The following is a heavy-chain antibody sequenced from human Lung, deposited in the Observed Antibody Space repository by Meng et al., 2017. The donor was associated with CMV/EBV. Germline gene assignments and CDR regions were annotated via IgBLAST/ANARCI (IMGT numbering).Heavy chain of an antibody. Sequence: GGSLRLXCAASRFTFSNFWMSWVRQAPGKGLEWVANIKQNGSEKYYVDSVKGRFTISRDNAKNSLYLQMNSLRAEDTAVYYCARGPKAHSGGYSPQVVGYYYGMDDWGKGTTVTVSS. CDR1: RFTFSNFW. J-gene: IGHJ6*04. CDR2: IKQNGSEK. V-gene: IGHV3-7*01. D-gene: IGHD1-26*01. CDR3: ARGPKAHSGGYSPQVVGYYYGMDD.